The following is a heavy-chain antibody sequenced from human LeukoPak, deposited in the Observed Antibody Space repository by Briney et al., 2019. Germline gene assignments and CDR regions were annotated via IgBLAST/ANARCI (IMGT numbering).Heavy chain of an antibody. V-gene: IGHV3-9*01. D-gene: IGHD3-10*01. Sequence: TGGSLRLSCAASGFTFDDYAMHWVRQAPGKGLEWVSGISWNSGSIGYADSMKGRFTISRDNAKNTLYLQMKSLRAEDTAVYYCAREDYFGSGTHALDYWGQGTPVTVSS. CDR2: ISWNSGSI. CDR3: AREDYFGSGTHALDY. CDR1: GFTFDDYA. J-gene: IGHJ4*02.